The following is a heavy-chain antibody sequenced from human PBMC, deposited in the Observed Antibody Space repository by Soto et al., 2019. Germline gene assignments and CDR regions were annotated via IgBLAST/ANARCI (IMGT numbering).Heavy chain of an antibody. V-gene: IGHV1-46*03. CDR3: ARNPNGAPYYYYYMDV. CDR1: GYTFTSYY. D-gene: IGHD2-8*01. CDR2: INPSGGST. Sequence: ASVKVSSKASGYTFTSYYMHWLRQAPGQGLEWMGIINPSGGSTSYAQKFQGRVTMTRDTSTSTVYMELSSLRSEDTAVYYCARNPNGAPYYYYYMDVWGKGTTVTVSS. J-gene: IGHJ6*03.